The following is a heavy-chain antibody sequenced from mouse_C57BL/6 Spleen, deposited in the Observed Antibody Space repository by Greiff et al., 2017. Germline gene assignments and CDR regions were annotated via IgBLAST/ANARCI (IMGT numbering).Heavy chain of an antibody. J-gene: IGHJ1*03. CDR1: GYTFTSYW. CDR2: IHPNRGST. D-gene: IGHD1-1*01. Sequence: QVQLQQPGAELVKPGASVKLSCKASGYTFTSYWMHWVKQRPGQGLEWIGMIHPNRGSTNYNEKFQSKATLTVDKSSSTAYMQLSSLTSEDSAVYYCARSDYYGSGGYFDVWGTGTTVTVSS. V-gene: IGHV1-64*01. CDR3: ARSDYYGSGGYFDV.